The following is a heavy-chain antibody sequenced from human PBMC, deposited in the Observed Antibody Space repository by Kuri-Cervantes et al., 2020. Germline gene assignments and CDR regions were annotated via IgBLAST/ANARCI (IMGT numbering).Heavy chain of an antibody. D-gene: IGHD3-3*02. J-gene: IGHJ6*03. V-gene: IGHV1-69*06. CDR3: ARVPFLEWLNYYYYYMDV. Sequence: SVKVSCKASGYAFTGYYIHWVRQAPGQGLEWMGGIIPIFGTANYAQKFQGRVTITADKSTSTAYMELSSLRSEDTAVYYCARVPFLEWLNYYYYYMDVWGKGTTVTVSS. CDR2: IIPIFGTA. CDR1: GYAFTGYY.